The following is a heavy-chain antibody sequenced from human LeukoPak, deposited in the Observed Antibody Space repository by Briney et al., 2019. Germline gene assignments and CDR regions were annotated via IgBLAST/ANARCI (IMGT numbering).Heavy chain of an antibody. J-gene: IGHJ6*04. CDR1: GGSFSDYY. V-gene: IGHV4-34*01. CDR3: ARGLRLPSRSTPAVPHV. Sequence: SETLSLTWAVYGGSFSDYYWNWIRQPPGKGLEWIGEINHSGTTNYNPSLKSRVTISVDTSKNQFSLRLSSVTAADTAVYYCARGLRLPSRSTPAVPHVWGKGTTVTVSA. D-gene: IGHD2/OR15-2a*01. CDR2: INHSGTT.